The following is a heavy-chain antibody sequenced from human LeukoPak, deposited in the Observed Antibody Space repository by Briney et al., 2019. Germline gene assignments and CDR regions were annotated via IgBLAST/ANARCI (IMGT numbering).Heavy chain of an antibody. Sequence: ASVKVSCKASGYTFSTYGISWVRQAPGRGLEWMGWISAYNGNTNYAQNLQGRVTMTTDTSTSTAYMELSSLRSEDTAVYYCARGLPRCSFRRLRYFDWLFGSRWFDPWGQGTLVTVSS. CDR2: ISAYNGNT. J-gene: IGHJ5*02. CDR1: GYTFSTYG. CDR3: ARGLPRCSFRRLRYFDWLFGSRWFDP. V-gene: IGHV1-18*01. D-gene: IGHD3-9*01.